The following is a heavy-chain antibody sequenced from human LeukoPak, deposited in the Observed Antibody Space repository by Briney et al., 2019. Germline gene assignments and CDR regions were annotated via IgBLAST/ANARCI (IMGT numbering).Heavy chain of an antibody. CDR1: GYTFTSYY. Sequence: EASVTVSFKASGYTFTSYYMHWVRQAPGQGLEWMGIINPSGGSTSYAQKFQGRVTMTRDTSTSTVYMELSSLRSEDTAVYYCARERGSPSYYYDSSGYRKRFFDYWGQGTLVTVSS. J-gene: IGHJ4*02. D-gene: IGHD3-22*01. CDR3: ARERGSPSYYYDSSGYRKRFFDY. CDR2: INPSGGST. V-gene: IGHV1-46*01.